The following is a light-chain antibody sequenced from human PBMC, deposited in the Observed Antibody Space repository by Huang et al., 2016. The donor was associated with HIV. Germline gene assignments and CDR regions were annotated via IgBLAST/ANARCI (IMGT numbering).Light chain of an antibody. CDR2: KAS. CDR1: QSVGTS. J-gene: IGKJ2*03. V-gene: IGKV1-5*03. CDR3: QQSNSYPYS. Sequence: DIQMTQSPSTLSASVGDRVTITCRASQSVGTSLAWYQQIPGKAPKLLIYKASSLESGGPSRFNGSGSGTEFTLTINSLQPGDFATYYCQQSNSYPYSFGQGTKLEIK.